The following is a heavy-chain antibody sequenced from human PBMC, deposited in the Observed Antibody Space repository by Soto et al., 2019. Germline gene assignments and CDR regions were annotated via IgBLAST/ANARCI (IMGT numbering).Heavy chain of an antibody. J-gene: IGHJ3*02. D-gene: IGHD1-26*01. CDR2: ISSSGSTV. V-gene: IGHV3-48*03. CDR1: GFTFSSYE. Sequence: EVQLVESGGGLVQPGGSLRLSCAASGFTFSSYEMNWVRQAPGKGLQWVSYISSSGSTVYYADSVKGRFTISRDNAKNSLYLQMNSLRAEDTAVYYCARHSGSYGGAIDIWGQGTMVTVSS. CDR3: ARHSGSYGGAIDI.